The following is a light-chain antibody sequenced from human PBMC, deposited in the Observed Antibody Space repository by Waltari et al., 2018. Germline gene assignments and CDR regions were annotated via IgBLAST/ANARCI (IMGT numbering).Light chain of an antibody. V-gene: IGLV2-23*02. CDR2: EVN. CDR1: SSDIGSYNP. J-gene: IGLJ1*01. Sequence: QPALTQPASVSGSPGQSITISCTGTSSDIGSYNPVPWYQQHPGKAPNLIIYEVNRRPSGVSDRFSASKSVNTASLTISGLQADDEADYYCCSYAGDSTYVFGTGAKVTVL. CDR3: CSYAGDSTYV.